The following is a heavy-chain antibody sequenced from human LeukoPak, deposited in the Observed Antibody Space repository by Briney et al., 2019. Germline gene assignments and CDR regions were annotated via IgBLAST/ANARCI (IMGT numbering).Heavy chain of an antibody. Sequence: PSETLSLTCAVYGGSFSGYYWSWIRQPPGKGPEWVSGIGSSGATIFYADSVKGRYTISRDNSKNTVYLEMNNLRAEDTAIYYCAKVAVGPLSRPTHVALYYGMDVWGQGTTVTVSS. V-gene: IGHV3-23*01. CDR1: GGSFSGYY. CDR2: IGSSGATI. J-gene: IGHJ6*02. D-gene: IGHD2-8*01. CDR3: AKVAVGPLSRPTHVALYYGMDV.